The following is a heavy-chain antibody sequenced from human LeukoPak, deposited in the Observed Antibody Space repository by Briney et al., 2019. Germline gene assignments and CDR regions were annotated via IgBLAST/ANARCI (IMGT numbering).Heavy chain of an antibody. CDR2: INPSGGST. CDR1: GDTFIPYT. J-gene: IGHJ4*02. Sequence: ASVKVSCKASGDTFIPYTFSWVRQAPGQGLEWMGIINPSGGSTSYAQKFQGRVTMTRGTSTSTVYMELSSLRSEDTAVYYCARSWETPRSKFDYWGQGTLVTVSS. CDR3: ARSWETPRSKFDY. D-gene: IGHD1-26*01. V-gene: IGHV1-46*01.